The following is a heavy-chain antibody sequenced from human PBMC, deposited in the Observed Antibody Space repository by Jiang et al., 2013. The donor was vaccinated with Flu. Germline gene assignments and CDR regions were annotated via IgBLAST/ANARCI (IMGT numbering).Heavy chain of an antibody. CDR3: ARDLRDYDSSGYFSH. V-gene: IGHV1-46*01. CDR1: GYTFSSYY. D-gene: IGHD3-22*01. CDR2: INPSGGST. Sequence: VQLVESGAEVKKPGASVKVSCKASGYTFSSYYMHWVRQAPGLGLEWMGIINPSGGSTNYAQKFQGRVTMTRDTSTGTVYMELSSLRSEDTAVYYCARDLRDYDSSGYFSHWGQGSLVTVSS. J-gene: IGHJ4*02.